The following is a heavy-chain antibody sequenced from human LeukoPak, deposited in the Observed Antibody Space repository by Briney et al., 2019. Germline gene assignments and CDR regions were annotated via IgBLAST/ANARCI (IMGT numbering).Heavy chain of an antibody. V-gene: IGHV3-48*02. CDR1: GFTFSSYS. CDR2: ISSSSSTI. Sequence: GGSLRLSCAASGFTFSSYSMNWVRQAPGKGLEWVSYISSSSSTIYYADSVKGRFTISRDNAKNSLYLQMNSLRDEDTAVYYCARVEEPDWGASPPDYWGQGTLVTVSS. D-gene: IGHD1-26*01. J-gene: IGHJ4*02. CDR3: ARVEEPDWGASPPDY.